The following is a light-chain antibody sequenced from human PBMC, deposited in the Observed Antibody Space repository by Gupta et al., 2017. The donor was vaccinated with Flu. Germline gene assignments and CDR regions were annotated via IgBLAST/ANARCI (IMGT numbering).Light chain of an antibody. V-gene: IGLV2-23*01. CDR2: EGS. Sequence: QSALTQPPSVSGSPGQSITISCTGTSSDVGSYNLVSWYQQHPGKAPKLMIYEGSKRPSGVSNRFSGSKSGNTASLTISGLQAEDEADHYCCSYAGSSTWVFGGGTKLTVL. CDR3: CSYAGSSTWV. J-gene: IGLJ3*02. CDR1: SSDVGSYNL.